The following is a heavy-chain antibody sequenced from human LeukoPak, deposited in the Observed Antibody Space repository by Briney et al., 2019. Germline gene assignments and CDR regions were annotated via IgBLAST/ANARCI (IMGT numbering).Heavy chain of an antibody. J-gene: IGHJ4*02. CDR3: AKGLPYESRAYYDRLFDE. D-gene: IGHD3-22*01. V-gene: IGHV3-74*01. CDR2: INSDGSIT. CDR1: EFTFSSYW. Sequence: PGGSLRLSCAASEFTFSSYWMHWVRQAPGKGLVWVSRINSDGSITTYADSVKGRFTISRDNAKNTVYLQMNSLRAEDTAVYYCAKGLPYESRAYYDRLFDEWGQGTLVTVSS.